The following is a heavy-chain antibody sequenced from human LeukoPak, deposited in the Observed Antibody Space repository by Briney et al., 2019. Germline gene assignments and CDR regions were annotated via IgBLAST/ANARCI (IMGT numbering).Heavy chain of an antibody. V-gene: IGHV4-39*07. CDR3: AREPRGFGYQIDY. D-gene: IGHD6-25*01. Sequence: SETLSLTCTVSGGSISSGPYYWGWIRQPPGKGLEWIGVMYFSGSTHYNPSLKSRVTISVDTSKNQFSLKLSSVTAADTAVYYCAREPRGFGYQIDYWGQGTLVTVSS. CDR2: MYFSGST. J-gene: IGHJ4*02. CDR1: GGSISSGPYY.